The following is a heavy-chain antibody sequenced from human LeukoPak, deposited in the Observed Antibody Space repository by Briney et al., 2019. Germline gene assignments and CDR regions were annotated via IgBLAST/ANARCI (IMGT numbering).Heavy chain of an antibody. D-gene: IGHD4-17*01. CDR2: ISSSSSYI. CDR3: ARDYGDYEPGRHHYYYYMDV. Sequence: PGGSLRLSCAASGFTFSSYSMNWVRQTPGKGLEWVSSISSSSSYIFYADSVKGRFTMSRDNAKKSLFLQMNSLRAEDTAVYYCARDYGDYEPGRHHYYYYMDVWGKGTTVTVSS. J-gene: IGHJ6*03. CDR1: GFTFSSYS. V-gene: IGHV3-21*01.